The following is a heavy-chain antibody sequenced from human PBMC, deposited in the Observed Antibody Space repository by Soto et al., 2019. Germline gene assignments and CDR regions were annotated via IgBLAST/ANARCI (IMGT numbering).Heavy chain of an antibody. V-gene: IGHV4-39*01. D-gene: IGHD1-1*01. CDR2: IYYSGST. Sequence: QLQLQESGPGLVKPSETLSLTCTVSGVSFDSSSYYWAWVRQPPGKGLAWIAYIYYSGSTYYNPSLKSRVTISVDTSRDQFTLRLSSVTAADTAVDYCATVPIVGTTPYSFDYWGQGTLVTVSS. CDR3: ATVPIVGTTPYSFDY. CDR1: GVSFDSSSYY. J-gene: IGHJ4*02.